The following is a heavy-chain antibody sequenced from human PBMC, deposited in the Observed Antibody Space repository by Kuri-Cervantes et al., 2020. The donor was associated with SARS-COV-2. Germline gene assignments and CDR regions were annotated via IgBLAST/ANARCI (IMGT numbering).Heavy chain of an antibody. CDR1: GYTLTELS. V-gene: IGHV1-8*01. J-gene: IGHJ6*03. CDR2: MNPNSGNT. D-gene: IGHD3-3*01. Sequence: GESLKISCKVSGYTLTELSMHWVRQAPGQGLEWMGWMNPNSGNTGYAQKFQGRVTMTRDTSTSTVYMGLSSLRSEDTAVYYCARGGQYYDFWSGYPTDYYYYYMDVWGKGTTVTVSS. CDR3: ARGGQYYDFWSGYPTDYYYYYMDV.